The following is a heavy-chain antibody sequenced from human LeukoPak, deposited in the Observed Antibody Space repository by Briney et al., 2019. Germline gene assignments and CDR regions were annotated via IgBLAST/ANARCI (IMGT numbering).Heavy chain of an antibody. Sequence: TSETLSLTCTVSGGSISTHYWSWIRQPAGKGLEWIGRIYTSGDTNYNPSLKSRVTMSIATSKNQFSLNLSSVTAADTAMYYCVRGHIAVAGSDYWGQGILVTVSS. CDR2: IYTSGDT. V-gene: IGHV4-4*07. CDR3: VRGHIAVAGSDY. D-gene: IGHD6-13*01. CDR1: GGSISTHY. J-gene: IGHJ4*02.